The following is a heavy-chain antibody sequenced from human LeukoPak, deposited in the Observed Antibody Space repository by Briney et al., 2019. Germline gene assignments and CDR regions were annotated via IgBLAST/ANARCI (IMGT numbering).Heavy chain of an antibody. CDR1: GYTYTSYD. CDR3: ARAPRITMVRGVIYWFDP. V-gene: IGHV1-8*03. J-gene: IGHJ5*02. D-gene: IGHD3-10*01. Sequence: ASVKASCKASGYTYTSYDINWVRQATGQGLEWMGWMNPNGGNTSYAQKFHGRVTITRNTSVSTAYMELSSLRSEDTAVYYCARAPRITMVRGVIYWFDPWGQGTLVTVSS. CDR2: MNPNGGNT.